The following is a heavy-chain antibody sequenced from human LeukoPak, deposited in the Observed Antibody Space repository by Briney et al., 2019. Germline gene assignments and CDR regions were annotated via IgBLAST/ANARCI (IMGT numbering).Heavy chain of an antibody. D-gene: IGHD1-26*01. CDR2: IYYSGGT. Sequence: PSETLSLTCTVSGGSISSYYWSWIRQPPGKGLEWIGYIYYSGGTNYSPSLKSRVTILVGTSKNQFSLKLSSVTAADTAVYYCARVRKNFNPPWELGDDAFDIWGQGTMVTVSS. CDR1: GGSISSYY. CDR3: ARVRKNFNPPWELGDDAFDI. V-gene: IGHV4-59*12. J-gene: IGHJ3*02.